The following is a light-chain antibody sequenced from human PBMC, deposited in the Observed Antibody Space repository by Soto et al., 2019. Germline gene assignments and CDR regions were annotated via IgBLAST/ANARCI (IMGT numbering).Light chain of an antibody. CDR2: DGS. Sequence: DIQMTQSPSTLSASVGDRVTITCRASQSISSLLAWYQQKPGKAPKFLIYDGSSLESVVPSRFSGSGSGTEFTLTISSLQPDDFATYYCQQYNSYPLTFGGGTKVEIK. V-gene: IGKV1-5*01. CDR3: QQYNSYPLT. J-gene: IGKJ4*01. CDR1: QSISSL.